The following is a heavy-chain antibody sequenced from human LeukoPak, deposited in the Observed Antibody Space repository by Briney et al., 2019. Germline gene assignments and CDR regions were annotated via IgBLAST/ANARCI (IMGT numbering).Heavy chain of an antibody. Sequence: GASVNVSCQASGYTLHQYVISGVGPAPGQGLAGMGWISAYNGNTNYAQELQGRVTRTTDTSTSTAYMELRSLRADDTAVYYCAKDYYDSSGYGYWGQGTLVTVSS. CDR3: AKDYYDSSGYGY. D-gene: IGHD3-22*01. J-gene: IGHJ4*02. CDR2: ISAYNGNT. CDR1: GYTLHQYV. V-gene: IGHV1-18*01.